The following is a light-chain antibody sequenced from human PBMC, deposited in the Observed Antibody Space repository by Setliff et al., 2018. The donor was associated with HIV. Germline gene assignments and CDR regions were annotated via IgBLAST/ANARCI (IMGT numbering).Light chain of an antibody. V-gene: IGLV2-11*01. CDR2: DVS. J-gene: IGLJ1*01. CDR3: SSNTRSRTRV. CDR1: SSDVGGYNY. Sequence: QSVLTQPRSVSGSPGQSVTISCTGTSSDVGGYNYVSWYQQHPGKAPKLMIYDVSKRPSGVPDRFSGPKSGNTASLTISGLQAEDEADYYCSSNTRSRTRVFGTGTKVTVL.